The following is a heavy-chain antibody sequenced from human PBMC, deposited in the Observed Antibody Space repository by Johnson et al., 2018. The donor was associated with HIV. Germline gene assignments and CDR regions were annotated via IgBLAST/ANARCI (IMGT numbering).Heavy chain of an antibody. D-gene: IGHD3-10*01. V-gene: IGHV3-7*05. CDR3: ARDRGFFSLRARGAFDI. Sequence: VQLVESGGGLVQPGGSLRLSCAASGFTFSSYWMSWVRQAPGKGLEWVANIKQDGSEQYDVDSVKGRFTISRDNAKNSLYLQMNSLRAEDTAVYYCARDRGFFSLRARGAFDIWGQGTMVTVSS. CDR2: IKQDGSEQ. CDR1: GFTFSSYW. J-gene: IGHJ3*02.